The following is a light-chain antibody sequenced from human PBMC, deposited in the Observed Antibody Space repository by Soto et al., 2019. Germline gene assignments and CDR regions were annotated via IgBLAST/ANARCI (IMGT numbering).Light chain of an antibody. CDR3: QHSYSIPYT. CDR2: ASS. V-gene: IGKV1-39*01. Sequence: DLQLTQSPSSLSASIGDTVTISCRASQSVSTFLNWHQQKPGKAPRVLIYASSTLQSGVPSRFSGGGIGTDFTLTITNLQPEDFGTYYCQHSYSIPYTFGQGTKLEIK. CDR1: QSVSTF. J-gene: IGKJ2*01.